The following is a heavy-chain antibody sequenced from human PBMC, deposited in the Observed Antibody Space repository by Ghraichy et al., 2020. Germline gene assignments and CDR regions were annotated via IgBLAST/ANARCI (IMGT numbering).Heavy chain of an antibody. Sequence: GESLNISCAASGFTFSSYAMHWVRQDPGKGLEWVAVISYDGSNKYYADSVKGRFTISRDNSKNTLYLQMNSLRAEDTAVYYCARETLYCSGGSCHFDYWGQGTLVTVSS. J-gene: IGHJ4*02. V-gene: IGHV3-30-3*01. CDR2: ISYDGSNK. CDR1: GFTFSSYA. CDR3: ARETLYCSGGSCHFDY. D-gene: IGHD2-15*01.